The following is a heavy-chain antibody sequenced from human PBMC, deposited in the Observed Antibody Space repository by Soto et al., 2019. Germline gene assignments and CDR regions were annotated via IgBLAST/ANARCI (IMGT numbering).Heavy chain of an antibody. D-gene: IGHD5-12*01. CDR2: INHSGST. V-gene: IGHV4-34*01. Sequence: SETLSLTCVVYGGSFSGYYWSWIRQPPGKGLEWIGEINHSGSTNYNPSLKSRVTISVDTSKNQFSLKLSSVTAADTAVYYCARGTRGYSGYDPNLYFDYWGQGTLVTVSS. J-gene: IGHJ4*02. CDR3: ARGTRGYSGYDPNLYFDY. CDR1: GGSFSGYY.